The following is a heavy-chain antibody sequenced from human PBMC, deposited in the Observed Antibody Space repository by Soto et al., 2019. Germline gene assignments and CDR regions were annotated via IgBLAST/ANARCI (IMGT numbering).Heavy chain of an antibody. D-gene: IGHD3-3*01. CDR1: GGTFSSCA. CDR2: IIPIFGTA. Sequence: AVKVSCKASGGTFSSCAISWVRQAPGQGLEWMGGIIPIFGTANYAQKFQGRVTITADESTSTAYMELSSLRSEDTAVYYCARAYNXDFWSGPNPYYYYGMDVWGQGTTVTVSS. J-gene: IGHJ6*02. V-gene: IGHV1-69*01. CDR3: ARAYNXDFWSGPNPYYYYGMDV.